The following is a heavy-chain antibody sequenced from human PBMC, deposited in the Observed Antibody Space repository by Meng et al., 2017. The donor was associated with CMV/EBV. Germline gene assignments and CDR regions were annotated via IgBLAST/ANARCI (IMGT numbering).Heavy chain of an antibody. CDR2: IIPIFGTA. CDR3: ARESGGYCSSTSCPIDY. D-gene: IGHD2-2*01. J-gene: IGHJ4*02. V-gene: IGHV1-69*05. Sequence: SVKVSCKASGGSFSSYAISWVRQAPGQGLEWMGGIIPIFGTANYAQKFQGRVTITTDESTSTAYMELSSLRSEDTAVYYCARESGGYCSSTSCPIDYWGQGTLVTVSS. CDR1: GGSFSSYA.